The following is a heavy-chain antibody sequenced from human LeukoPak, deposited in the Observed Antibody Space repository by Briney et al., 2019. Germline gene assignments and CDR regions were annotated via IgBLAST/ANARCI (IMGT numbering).Heavy chain of an antibody. J-gene: IGHJ4*02. D-gene: IGHD6-13*01. CDR3: ARARIAAAGGTL. CDR1: GFTFSSYG. V-gene: IGHV3-30*02. Sequence: GGSLRLSCAASGFTFSSYGMHWVRQAPGKGLEWVAFIRYDGSNKYYADSVKGRFTISRDNSKNTLYLQMNSLRAEDTAVYYCARARIAAAGGTLWGQGTLVTVSS. CDR2: IRYDGSNK.